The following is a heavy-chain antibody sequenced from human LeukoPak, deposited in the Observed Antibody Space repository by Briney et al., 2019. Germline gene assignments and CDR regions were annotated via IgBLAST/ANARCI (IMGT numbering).Heavy chain of an antibody. D-gene: IGHD2-15*01. CDR2: INAYNGNT. Sequence: ASVKVSCKASGYTFTSYGISWVRQAPGQGLEWRGWINAYNGNTNYAQKLHGRVTMTTDTSTSTAYMELRSLRSDDTAVYYCASGCSGGSCYSSYYGMDVWGQGTTVTVSS. CDR3: ASGCSGGSCYSSYYGMDV. J-gene: IGHJ6*02. V-gene: IGHV1-18*01. CDR1: GYTFTSYG.